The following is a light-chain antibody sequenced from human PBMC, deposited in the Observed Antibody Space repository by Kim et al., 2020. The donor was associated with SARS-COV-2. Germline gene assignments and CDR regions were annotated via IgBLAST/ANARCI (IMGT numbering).Light chain of an antibody. J-gene: IGLJ1*01. V-gene: IGLV3-1*01. CDR3: QAWDSSTKV. CDR2: QDS. CDR1: KLGDKY. Sequence: GQTASITCSGDKLGDKYACWYQQKPGQSPVLVIYQDSKRPSGIPERFSGSNSGNTATLTISGTQAMDEADYYCQAWDSSTKVFGTGTKVTVL.